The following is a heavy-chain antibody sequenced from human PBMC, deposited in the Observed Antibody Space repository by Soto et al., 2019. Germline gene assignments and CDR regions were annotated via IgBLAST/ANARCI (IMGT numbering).Heavy chain of an antibody. V-gene: IGHV1-3*01. CDR2: INAGNGNI. CDR3: ARDGAVAGVSNFDY. D-gene: IGHD6-19*01. Sequence: ASGKVSYRASGYTFTSSAIHWVRQAPGQGLEWMGWINAGNGNIKHSQKFQHRVTITRDTSASTAYMELSSLRFEDTAVYYCARDGAVAGVSNFDYWGQGALVTVSS. CDR1: GYTFTSSA. J-gene: IGHJ4*02.